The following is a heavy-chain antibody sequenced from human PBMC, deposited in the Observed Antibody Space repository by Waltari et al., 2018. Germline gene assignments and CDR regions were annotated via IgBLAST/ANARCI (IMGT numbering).Heavy chain of an antibody. J-gene: IGHJ4*02. D-gene: IGHD6-13*01. CDR3: ARDPRAAGYFDY. V-gene: IGHV3-30-3*01. CDR1: GFTFRSYA. Sequence: QVQLVESGGGVVQPGRSLRLSCAASGFTFRSYAMHWVHQAPGKGLEWVAVISYDGSNKYYADSVKGRFTISRDNSKNTLYLQMNSLRAEDTAVYYCARDPRAAGYFDYWGQGTLVTVSS. CDR2: ISYDGSNK.